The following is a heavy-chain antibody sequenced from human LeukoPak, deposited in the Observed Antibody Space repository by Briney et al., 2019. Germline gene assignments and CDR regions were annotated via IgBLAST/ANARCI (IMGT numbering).Heavy chain of an antibody. CDR2: VSFSGTT. D-gene: IGHD1-26*01. CDR1: RGPISSHY. Sequence: SETLSLTCTVSRGPISSHYWSWIRQPLGKGLEWIGYVSFSGTTKYSPSLNSRVTISRDTSKNQFSLRVNSVTAADTAVYYCTRSRVSGSYFDYHSGMDVWGQGTTVIVS. V-gene: IGHV4-59*11. CDR3: TRSRVSGSYFDYHSGMDV. J-gene: IGHJ6*02.